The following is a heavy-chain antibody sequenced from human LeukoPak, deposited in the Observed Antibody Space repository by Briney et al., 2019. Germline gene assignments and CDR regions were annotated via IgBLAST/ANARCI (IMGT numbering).Heavy chain of an antibody. V-gene: IGHV3-21*04. J-gene: IGHJ4*02. D-gene: IGHD6-13*01. CDR3: ARGSSFSNF. CDR2: ISSSSSCI. CDR1: GFTFSGYS. Sequence: PGGSLRLSCAASGFTFSGYSMNWVRQAPGKGLEWVSSISSSSSCIYYADSVKGRFTISRDNAKNSLYLQMNSLRAEDTAFYYCARGSSFSNFWGQGILVTVSS.